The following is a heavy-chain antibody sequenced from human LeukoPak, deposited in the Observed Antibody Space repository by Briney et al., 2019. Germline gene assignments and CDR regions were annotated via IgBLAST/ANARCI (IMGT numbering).Heavy chain of an antibody. J-gene: IGHJ4*02. CDR1: GFTFNTYG. CDR3: ARRSDYGSNGNYFDY. V-gene: IGHV3-23*01. D-gene: IGHD4-23*01. Sequence: GGSLRLSCAASGFTFNTYGMSWGSPAPGKGLEWVPLISGRDTNTYYAVSVEGRLTISRDNSKNTLYLQMNSLRAEDTAVYYCARRSDYGSNGNYFDYWGQGTPVTVSS. CDR2: ISGRDTNT.